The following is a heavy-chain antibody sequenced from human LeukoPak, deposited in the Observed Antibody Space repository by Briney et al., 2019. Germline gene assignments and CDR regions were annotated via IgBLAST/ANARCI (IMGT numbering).Heavy chain of an antibody. CDR3: SRENGAFSPFGY. V-gene: IGHV4-4*02. D-gene: IGHD2-8*01. CDR1: GGSISNTNW. Sequence: VQPSGTLSLTCGVSGGSISNTNWWSWVRQPPGQGLEWIGEISLTRLTHYNPSLESRVTVSLDKSKNQLSLNLTSVTAADTAVYYCSRENGAFSPFGYWGQGTLVTVLS. CDR2: ISLTRLT. J-gene: IGHJ4*02.